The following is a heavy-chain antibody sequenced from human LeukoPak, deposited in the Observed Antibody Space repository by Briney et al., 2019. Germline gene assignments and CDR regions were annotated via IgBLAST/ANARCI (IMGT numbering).Heavy chain of an antibody. CDR3: AREGYSGSYYGFRY. V-gene: IGHV4-4*07. CDR2: IYTSGST. J-gene: IGHJ4*02. Sequence: SETLSLTCTVSGGSISSYYWSWIRQPAGKGLEWIGRIYTSGSTNYNPSLKSRVTMSVDTSKNQFSLKLSSVTAADTAVYYCAREGYSGSYYGFRYWGQGTLVTVSS. CDR1: GGSISSYY. D-gene: IGHD1-26*01.